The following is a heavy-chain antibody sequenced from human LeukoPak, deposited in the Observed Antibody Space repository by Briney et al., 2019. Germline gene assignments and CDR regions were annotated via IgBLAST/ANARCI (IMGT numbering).Heavy chain of an antibody. CDR1: GFTFSSYW. Sequence: PGGSLRLSCAASGFTFSSYWMHWVRQAPGKGLVWVSRINSDGSTTNYADSVKGRFTISRDNSKNTLYLQMNSLRAEDTAVYYCAKDMLVTTLDYWGQGTLVTVSS. CDR2: INSDGSTT. D-gene: IGHD4-17*01. CDR3: AKDMLVTTLDY. V-gene: IGHV3-74*01. J-gene: IGHJ4*02.